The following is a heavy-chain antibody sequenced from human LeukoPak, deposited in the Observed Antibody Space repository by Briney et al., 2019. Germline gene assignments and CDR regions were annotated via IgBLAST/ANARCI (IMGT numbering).Heavy chain of an antibody. J-gene: IGHJ4*02. D-gene: IGHD3-22*01. Sequence: GGSLRLSCAASGFTFSSYSMSWVRQAPGKVLGWVSSISSSSSYIYYADSVKVRFTISRDNAKNTLYLPMNSLRAEDTAVYYCARDSQVGYDSSGYYWELAYWGQGTLVTVSS. CDR2: ISSSSSYI. CDR3: ARDSQVGYDSSGYYWELAY. V-gene: IGHV3-21*04. CDR1: GFTFSSYS.